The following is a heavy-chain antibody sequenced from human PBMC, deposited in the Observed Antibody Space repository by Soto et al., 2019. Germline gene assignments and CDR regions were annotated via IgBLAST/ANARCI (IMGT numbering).Heavy chain of an antibody. J-gene: IGHJ4*02. D-gene: IGHD1-26*01. V-gene: IGHV3-53*01. Sequence: GRSLRLSCAASGFTVSSTYMSWVRQAPGKGLEWVSVIYSGGSTFYADSVKGRFTISRDNSKNTLYLHMNSLRAEDTAVYYCAKMYSGSYPLQYWGQGTLVTVSS. CDR1: GFTVSSTY. CDR3: AKMYSGSYPLQY. CDR2: IYSGGST.